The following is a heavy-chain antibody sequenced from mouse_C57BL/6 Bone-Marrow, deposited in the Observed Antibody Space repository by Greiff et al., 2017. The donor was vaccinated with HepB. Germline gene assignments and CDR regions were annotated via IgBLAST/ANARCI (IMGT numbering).Heavy chain of an antibody. D-gene: IGHD2-13*01. V-gene: IGHV1-50*01. CDR1: GYTFTTYW. CDR3: ATGDFYYYAMDY. CDR2: IDPSDSYT. J-gene: IGHJ4*01. Sequence: QVQLQQPGAELVKPGASVKLSCKASGYTFTTYWMQWVKQRPGQGLEWIGEIDPSDSYTNYNQKFKGKATLTVDTSSSTAYMQLSSLTSEDSAVYYCATGDFYYYAMDYWGQGTSVTVSS.